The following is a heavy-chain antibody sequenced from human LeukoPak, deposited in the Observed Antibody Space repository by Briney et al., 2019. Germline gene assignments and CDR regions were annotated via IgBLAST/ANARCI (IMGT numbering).Heavy chain of an antibody. CDR3: AKVGGNGGYRYTHIDY. CDR1: GFTFNNYA. CDR2: LSGTGVTT. Sequence: GGSLRLSCAASGFTFNNYAMSWVRQAPGKGLEWVSSLSGTGVTTYYADSVKGRFTISRDNSKNTLYLQMNSLRDEDTALYYCAKVGGNGGYRYTHIDYWGQGTLVTVSS. V-gene: IGHV3-23*01. D-gene: IGHD5-12*01. J-gene: IGHJ4*02.